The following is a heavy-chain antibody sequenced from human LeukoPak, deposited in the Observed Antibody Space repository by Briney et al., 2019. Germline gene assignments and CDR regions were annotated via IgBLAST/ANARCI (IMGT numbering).Heavy chain of an antibody. CDR3: THYCGSGTPRRGVY. D-gene: IGHD3-10*01. Sequence: GGSLRLSCAASGFTFSSYGMHWVRQAPGKGLEWVAFIRYDGSNKYYADSVKGRFTISRDNSKNTLYLQMNSLRAEDTAVCYCTHYCGSGTPRRGVYWGQGTLVTVSS. V-gene: IGHV3-30*02. CDR2: IRYDGSNK. CDR1: GFTFSSYG. J-gene: IGHJ4*02.